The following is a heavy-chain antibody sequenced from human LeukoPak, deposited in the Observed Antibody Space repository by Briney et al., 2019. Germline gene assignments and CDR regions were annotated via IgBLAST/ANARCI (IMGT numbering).Heavy chain of an antibody. D-gene: IGHD5-12*01. V-gene: IGHV3-30-3*01. CDR1: GFTSSSYA. Sequence: GGSLRLSCAVSGFTSSSYAMHWVRQAPGKGLEWVAVISYDGSNKYYADSVKGRFIISRDNSKNTLYLQMNTLRVEDTAVYYCARVIVATITGGLDYWGQGTLVTVSS. CDR3: ARVIVATITGGLDY. J-gene: IGHJ4*02. CDR2: ISYDGSNK.